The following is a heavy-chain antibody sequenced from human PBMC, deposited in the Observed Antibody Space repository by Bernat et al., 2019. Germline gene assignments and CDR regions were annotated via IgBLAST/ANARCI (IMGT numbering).Heavy chain of an antibody. J-gene: IGHJ6*02. CDR3: TTCTRCVCYIGDAMDV. V-gene: IGHV3-15*07. CDR2: IKSKTDGGTT. CDR1: GFSVSSAW. D-gene: IGHD2-8*01. Sequence: EVHLVEAGGGLVKPGGSLRLSCGNSGFSVSSAWINWVRQAPGQGLEWVGRIKSKTDGGTTDYAAPVKGRFTILRDDSKNTLFLQMHSLKTEDTAVYYCTTCTRCVCYIGDAMDVWGQGTTVTVSS.